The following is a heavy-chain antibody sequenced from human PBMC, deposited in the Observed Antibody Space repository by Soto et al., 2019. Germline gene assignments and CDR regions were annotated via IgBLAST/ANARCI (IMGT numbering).Heavy chain of an antibody. J-gene: IGHJ4*02. CDR1: GYTFTSYD. CDR3: ARSTIGYFSGGSCYTPDY. V-gene: IGHV1-8*01. Sequence: GASVKVSCKASGYTFTSYDINWVRQATGQGLEWMGWMNPNSGNTGYAQKFQGRVTMTRNTSISTAYMELSSLRSEDTAVYYCARSTIGYFSGGSCYTPDYWGQGTLVTVYS. CDR2: MNPNSGNT. D-gene: IGHD2-15*01.